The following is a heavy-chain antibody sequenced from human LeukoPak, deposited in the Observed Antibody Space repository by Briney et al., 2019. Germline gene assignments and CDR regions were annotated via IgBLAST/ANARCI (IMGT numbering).Heavy chain of an antibody. J-gene: IGHJ5*02. CDR1: GGSFSGYY. CDR3: AREGYYDSSGYYNWFDP. V-gene: IGHV4-34*01. CDR2: INHSGST. D-gene: IGHD3-22*01. Sequence: SETLSLTCAVYGGSFSGYYWSWIRQPPGKGLEWIGEINHSGSTNYNPSLKSRVTISVDTPKNQFSLQLNSVTPEDTAVYYCAREGYYDSSGYYNWFDPWGQGTLVTVSS.